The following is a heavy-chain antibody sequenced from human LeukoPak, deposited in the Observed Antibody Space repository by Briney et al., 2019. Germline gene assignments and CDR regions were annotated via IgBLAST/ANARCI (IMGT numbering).Heavy chain of an antibody. Sequence: SETLSLTCTVSGGSISSGSYYWSWIRQPAGKGLEWIGRIYTSGSTNYDPSLKSRVTISVDTSKNQLSLKLSSVTAADTAVYYCARGPYYYGSGVPVRPVYYMDVWGKGTTVTVSS. J-gene: IGHJ6*03. CDR2: IYTSGST. V-gene: IGHV4-61*02. CDR3: ARGPYYYGSGVPVRPVYYMDV. CDR1: GGSISSGSYY. D-gene: IGHD3-10*01.